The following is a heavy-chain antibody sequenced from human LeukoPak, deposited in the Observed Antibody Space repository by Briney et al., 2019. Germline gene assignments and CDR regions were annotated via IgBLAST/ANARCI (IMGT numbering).Heavy chain of an antibody. J-gene: IGHJ3*02. CDR3: ARGGSYYFIAFDI. CDR2: IYYSGST. V-gene: IGHV4-59*01. CDR1: GGSISSYY. Sequence: SETLSLTCTVSGGSISSYYWSWIRQPPGQGLEWIGYIYYSGSTNYNPSLKSRVTISVDTSKNQFSLKLSSVTAADTAVYYCARGGSYYFIAFDIWGQGTMVTVSS. D-gene: IGHD1-26*01.